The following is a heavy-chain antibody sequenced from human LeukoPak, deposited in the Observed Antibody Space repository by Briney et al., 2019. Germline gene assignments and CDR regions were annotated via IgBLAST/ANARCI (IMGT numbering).Heavy chain of an antibody. Sequence: ASVKVSCKTSGYPFTTYEINWVRQAAGQGLEWMGWVHPNTGNTAYAQRFQGRVTMTRDTSISTAYMELSSLTSNDTAVYFCARGPRNDPWGQGTLVTVCS. J-gene: IGHJ5*02. CDR2: VHPNTGNT. V-gene: IGHV1-8*01. D-gene: IGHD1-14*01. CDR3: ARGPRNDP. CDR1: GYPFTTYE.